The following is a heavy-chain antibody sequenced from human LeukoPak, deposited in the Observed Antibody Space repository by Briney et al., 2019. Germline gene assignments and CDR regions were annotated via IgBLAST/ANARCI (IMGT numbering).Heavy chain of an antibody. D-gene: IGHD2-15*01. CDR2: ISGSGGST. V-gene: IGHV3-23*01. Sequence: PGGSLRLSCAASGFTFSSYAMSWVRQAPGKGLEWVSAISGSGGSTYYADSVKGRFTISRDNSKNTLYLQMNSLRAEDTAVYYCAKVWWELDAETIDYWGQGTLVTVSS. J-gene: IGHJ4*02. CDR3: AKVWWELDAETIDY. CDR1: GFTFSSYA.